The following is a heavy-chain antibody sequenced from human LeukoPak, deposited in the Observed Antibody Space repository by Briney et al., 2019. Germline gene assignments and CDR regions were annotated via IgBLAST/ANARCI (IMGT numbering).Heavy chain of an antibody. CDR2: ISYYGNNK. CDR3: AAVGSASD. Sequence: AGGSLRLSCAASGITFSSFAMHWVRQAPGKGLEWLAVISYYGNNKYYADSVKGRFTISRDNSKNTLYLQMNSLRAEDTAVYHCAAVGSASDWGQGALVTVSS. CDR1: GITFSSFA. D-gene: IGHD1-26*01. J-gene: IGHJ4*02. V-gene: IGHV3-30-3*01.